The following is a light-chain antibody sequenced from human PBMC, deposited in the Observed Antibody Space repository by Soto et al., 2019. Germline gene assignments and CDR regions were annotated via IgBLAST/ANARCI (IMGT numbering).Light chain of an antibody. CDR1: QSVQFNY. Sequence: EIVLTQSPVTRCLSPGERATLSCRASQSVQFNYVAWYQQKPGQAPRLLIYGASSRATGIPDRFSGSGSGMDFTLTISSLEPEDFAVYYCQQSGESQWTFGQGTKVDIK. V-gene: IGKV3-20*01. J-gene: IGKJ1*01. CDR3: QQSGESQWT. CDR2: GAS.